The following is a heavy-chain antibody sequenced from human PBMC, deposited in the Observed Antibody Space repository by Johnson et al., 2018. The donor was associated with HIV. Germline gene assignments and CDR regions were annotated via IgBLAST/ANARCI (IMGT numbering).Heavy chain of an antibody. D-gene: IGHD4-23*01. J-gene: IGHJ3*02. V-gene: IGHV3-23*04. Sequence: VQVVESGGGLVQPGGSLRLSCAASGFTVSSYYMSWVRQAPGKGLEWVSAISGSGGSTYYADSVKGRFTISRDNSKNTLYLQINSLRAEDTAVYYCANLGDYSGINGFDIWGQGTMVTVSS. CDR3: ANLGDYSGINGFDI. CDR2: ISGSGGST. CDR1: GFTVSSYY.